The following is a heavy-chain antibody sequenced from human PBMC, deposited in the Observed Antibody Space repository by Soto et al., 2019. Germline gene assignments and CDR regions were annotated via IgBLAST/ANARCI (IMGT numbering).Heavy chain of an antibody. CDR3: ASVDYGDYVSYYYYYGMDV. CDR1: GGSISSSSYY. D-gene: IGHD4-17*01. V-gene: IGHV4-39*01. J-gene: IGHJ6*02. CDR2: IYYSGST. Sequence: SETLSLTCTVSGGSISSSSYYWGWIRQPPGKGLEWIGSIYYSGSTYYNPSLKSQVTISVDTSKNQFSLKLSSVTAADTAVYYCASVDYGDYVSYYYYYGMDVWGQGTTVTVSS.